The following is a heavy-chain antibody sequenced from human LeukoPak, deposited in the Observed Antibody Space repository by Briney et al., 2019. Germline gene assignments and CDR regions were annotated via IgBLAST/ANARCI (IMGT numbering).Heavy chain of an antibody. CDR2: IKQDGSEK. Sequence: PGGSLRLSCAVSGLSFSGHWMTWVRQAPGKGLEWVANIKQDGSEKNYVDSVKGRFTISRDNAENSLFLQMNSLRVEDTAVYYCAREWQGGIAAAGTRIEGDYWGQGTLVAVSS. CDR3: AREWQGGIAAAGTRIEGDY. CDR1: GLSFSGHW. D-gene: IGHD6-13*01. J-gene: IGHJ4*02. V-gene: IGHV3-7*01.